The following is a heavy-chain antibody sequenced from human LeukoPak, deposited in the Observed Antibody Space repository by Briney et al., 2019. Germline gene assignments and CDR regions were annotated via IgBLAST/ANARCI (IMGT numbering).Heavy chain of an antibody. J-gene: IGHJ3*02. CDR2: IKQDGSEK. CDR3: ARVGGYCSSTSCYSHDAFDI. V-gene: IGHV3-7*01. CDR1: GFTFSSYW. D-gene: IGHD2-2*01. Sequence: PGGSLRLSCAASGFTFSSYWMSWVRQAPGKGLEWVANIKQDGSEKYYVDSVKGRFTISRDNAKNSLYLQMNSLRAGDTAVYYCARVGGYCSSTSCYSHDAFDIWGQGTMVTVSS.